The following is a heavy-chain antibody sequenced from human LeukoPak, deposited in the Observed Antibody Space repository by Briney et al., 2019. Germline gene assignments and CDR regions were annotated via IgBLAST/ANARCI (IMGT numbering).Heavy chain of an antibody. CDR3: ARGGRVAARRPNDY. Sequence: SETLSLTCTVSGGSISSSSYYWGWIRQPPGKGLEWIGSIYYSGSTYYNPSLKSRVTISVDTSKNQFSLKLSSVTAADTAVYYCARGGRVAARRPNDYWGQGTLVTVSS. J-gene: IGHJ4*02. CDR2: IYYSGST. CDR1: GGSISSSSYY. V-gene: IGHV4-39*01. D-gene: IGHD6-6*01.